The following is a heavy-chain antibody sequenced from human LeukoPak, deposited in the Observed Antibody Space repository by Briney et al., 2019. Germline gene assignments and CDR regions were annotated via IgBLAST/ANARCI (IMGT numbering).Heavy chain of an antibody. CDR3: ARDGSGSHDYYYYYYMDV. Sequence: GGSLRLSCAASGFTFSSYWMHWVRQAPGKGLVWVSRINSDGSSTSYADSVKGRFTISRDNAKNSLYLQMNSLRAEDTAVYYCARDGSGSHDYYYYYYMDVWGKGTTVTVSS. V-gene: IGHV3-74*01. CDR1: GFTFSSYW. D-gene: IGHD1-26*01. J-gene: IGHJ6*03. CDR2: INSDGSST.